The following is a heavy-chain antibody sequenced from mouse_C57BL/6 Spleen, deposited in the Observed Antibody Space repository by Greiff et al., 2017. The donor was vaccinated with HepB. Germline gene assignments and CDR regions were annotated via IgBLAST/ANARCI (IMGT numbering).Heavy chain of an antibody. V-gene: IGHV1-42*01. CDR2: INPSTGGT. CDR3: ARGGYSNKYFDV. Sequence: EVQLQQSGPELVKPGASVKISCKASGYSFPGYYMNWVKQSPEKSLEWIGEINPSTGGTTYNQKFKAKATLTVDKSSSTAYMQLKSLTSEDSAVYYCARGGYSNKYFDVWGTGTTVTVSS. J-gene: IGHJ1*03. D-gene: IGHD2-5*01. CDR1: GYSFPGYY.